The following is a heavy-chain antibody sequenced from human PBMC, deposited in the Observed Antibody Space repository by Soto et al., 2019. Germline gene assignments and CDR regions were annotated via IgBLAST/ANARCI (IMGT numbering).Heavy chain of an antibody. Sequence: QVQLVESGGGVVQPGRSLRLSCAASGFTFSSYGMHWVRQAPGKGLEWVAVISYDGSNKYYADSVKGRFTISRDNSKNTRYLQMNSLRAEDTAVYYCAKQDRVTIFGVVTFDYWGQGTLVTVSS. D-gene: IGHD3-3*01. J-gene: IGHJ4*02. CDR2: ISYDGSNK. V-gene: IGHV3-30*18. CDR3: AKQDRVTIFGVVTFDY. CDR1: GFTFSSYG.